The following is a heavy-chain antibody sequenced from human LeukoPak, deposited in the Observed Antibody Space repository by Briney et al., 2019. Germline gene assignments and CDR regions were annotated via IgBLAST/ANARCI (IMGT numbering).Heavy chain of an antibody. CDR2: IKSKTDGGTT. V-gene: IGHV3-15*01. CDR3: STLTMAY. Sequence: GGSLRLSCAASGFTFIDAWMSWVRQAPGKGLEWVGRIKSKTDGGTTDYAAPLKCRFTISRDDSKHTQYLQMNSLKPEDTAVYYCSTLTMAYWGQGTLVTVSS. D-gene: IGHD3-9*01. CDR1: GFTFIDAW. J-gene: IGHJ4*02.